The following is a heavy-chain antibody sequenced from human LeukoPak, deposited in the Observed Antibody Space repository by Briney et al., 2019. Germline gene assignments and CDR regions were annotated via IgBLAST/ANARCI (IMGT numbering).Heavy chain of an antibody. CDR2: IYHSGST. J-gene: IGHJ4*02. CDR3: ARVGVDYGGRPSLFDF. V-gene: IGHV4-30-2*01. D-gene: IGHD4-23*01. Sequence: SETLSLTCAVSGGSISSGGYSWSWIRRPPGKGLEWIGYIYHSGSTYYNPSLKSRVTISVDRSKNQFSLKLSSVTAADTAVYYRARVGVDYGGRPSLFDFLGQGTPV. CDR1: GGSISSGGYS.